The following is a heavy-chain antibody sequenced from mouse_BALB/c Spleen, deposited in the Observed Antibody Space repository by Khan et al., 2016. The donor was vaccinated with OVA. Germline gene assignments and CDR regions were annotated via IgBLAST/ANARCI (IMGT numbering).Heavy chain of an antibody. CDR3: AILAYYYNSECFAY. J-gene: IGHJ3*01. CDR1: GFTFSTYG. Sequence: EVELVESGGDLVKTGGSLKLSCAASGFTFSTYGMSWVRQTPDKRLEWVATINSGGHYTYYIDSVKGRFTFSRDNAKNILYLQMTSLRSEDTAMYYCAILAYYYNSECFAYWGQGTLVTVSA. CDR2: INSGGHYT. V-gene: IGHV5-6*01. D-gene: IGHD1-1*02.